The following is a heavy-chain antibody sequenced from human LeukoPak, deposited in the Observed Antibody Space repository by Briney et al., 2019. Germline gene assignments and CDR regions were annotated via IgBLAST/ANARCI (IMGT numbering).Heavy chain of an antibody. CDR2: INPNGGGT. D-gene: IGHD1-26*01. V-gene: IGHV1-2*02. Sequence: ASVKVSCKASGYIFRAYDMHWLRQAPGQGLEWMGWINPNGGGTNYAQKFQGRVTMTRDRSISTAHMDLSRLTYDDTAVYYCARDKGPRWEDYWGQGTLVTVSS. CDR3: ARDKGPRWEDY. J-gene: IGHJ4*02. CDR1: GYIFRAYD.